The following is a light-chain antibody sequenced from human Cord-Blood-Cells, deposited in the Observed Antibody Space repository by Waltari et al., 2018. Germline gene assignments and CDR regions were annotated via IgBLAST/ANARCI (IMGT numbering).Light chain of an antibody. J-gene: IGKJ4*01. V-gene: IGKV1-8*01. CDR1: QGISSY. Sequence: IRMTQSPSSFSASIGDRVTITCRASQGISSYLAWYQQKPGKAPKLLIYAASTLQSGVPSRFSGSGSGTDFTLTISCLQSEDFATYYCQQYYSYPLTFGGGTKVEIK. CDR3: QQYYSYPLT. CDR2: AAS.